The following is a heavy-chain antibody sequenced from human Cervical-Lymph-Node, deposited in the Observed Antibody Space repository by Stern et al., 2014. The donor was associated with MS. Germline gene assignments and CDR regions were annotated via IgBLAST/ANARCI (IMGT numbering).Heavy chain of an antibody. CDR3: ARSPPYYEFWNDYYYFDY. V-gene: IGHV2-70*04. CDR1: GFSLSTSGMR. Sequence: QVTLKESGPALVKPTQTLTLTCTFSGFSLSTSGMRVSWIRQPPGKDLEWLASIDWDDDKFYSTSLKTRLTISKDTSKNQVVLTMTNMDPVDTATYYCARSPPYYEFWNDYYYFDYWGQGTLVAVSS. CDR2: IDWDDDK. J-gene: IGHJ4*02. D-gene: IGHD3-3*01.